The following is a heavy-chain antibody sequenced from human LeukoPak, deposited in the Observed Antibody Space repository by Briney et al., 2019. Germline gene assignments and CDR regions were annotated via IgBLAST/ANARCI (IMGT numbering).Heavy chain of an antibody. J-gene: IGHJ4*02. Sequence: SETLSLTCTVSGGSISSYYWSWLRQPPGKGLEWIGYISYSGSTNYNPSLKSRVTISVDTSKNQLSLKLNSVTAADTAVYYCARYIWGSYPTFEDYWGQGSLVTVSS. CDR1: GGSISSYY. CDR2: ISYSGST. V-gene: IGHV4-59*01. CDR3: ARYIWGSYPTFEDY. D-gene: IGHD3-16*02.